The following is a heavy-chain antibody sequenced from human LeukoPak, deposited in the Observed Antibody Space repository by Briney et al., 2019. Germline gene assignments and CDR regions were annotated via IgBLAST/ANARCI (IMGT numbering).Heavy chain of an antibody. CDR2: VENDGTTK. J-gene: IGHJ4*02. V-gene: IGHV3-30*02. CDR1: GFTFRSLG. D-gene: IGHD3-16*01. CDR3: VTDLHGINWYVY. Sequence: GGSLRLSCPASGFTFRSLGMHWVRQAPGKGLEWVAFVENDGTTKYYADSVKGRFSISRDNSENTLFLQMNNLRTDDTSMYYCVTDLHGINWYVYWGQGTLVTVSS.